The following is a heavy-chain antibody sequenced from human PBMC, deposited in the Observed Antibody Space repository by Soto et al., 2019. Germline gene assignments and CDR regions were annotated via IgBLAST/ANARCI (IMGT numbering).Heavy chain of an antibody. CDR2: IIPILGIA. D-gene: IGHD2-21*02. Sequence: QVQLVQSGAAVKKPGSSVKVSCKASGGTFSSYTISWVRQAPGQGLEWMGRIIPILGIANSAQKFQGRVTITADKSTSAAYMELSSLRAEDTAVYYCARDNVVTVIRGWFDPWGQGTLVTVSS. CDR1: GGTFSSYT. CDR3: ARDNVVTVIRGWFDP. J-gene: IGHJ5*02. V-gene: IGHV1-69*08.